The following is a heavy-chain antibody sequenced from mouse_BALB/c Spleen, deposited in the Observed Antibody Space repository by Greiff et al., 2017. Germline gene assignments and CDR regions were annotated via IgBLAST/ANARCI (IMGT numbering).Heavy chain of an antibody. CDR3: ARHDDYDVSWFAY. J-gene: IGHJ3*01. V-gene: IGHV5-6*01. D-gene: IGHD2-4*01. Sequence: EVQLVESGGDLVKPGGSLKLSCAASGFTFSSYGMSWVRQTPDKRLEWVATISSGGSYTYYPDSVKGRFTISRDNAKNTLYLQMSSLKSEDTAMYYCARHDDYDVSWFAYWGQGTLVTVSA. CDR2: ISSGGSYT. CDR1: GFTFSSYG.